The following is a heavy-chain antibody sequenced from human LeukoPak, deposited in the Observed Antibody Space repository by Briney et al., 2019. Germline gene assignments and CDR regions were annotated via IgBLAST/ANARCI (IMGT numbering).Heavy chain of an antibody. CDR1: GFTFSTYA. CDR2: ISGSDGST. J-gene: IGHJ4*02. CDR3: AKGESHPKYYFDY. V-gene: IGHV3-23*01. D-gene: IGHD3-10*01. Sequence: GGSLRLSCAASGFTFSTYAMRSVRQAPGKGLEWVSSISGSDGSTYYADSVKGRFTISRDNSKNTLYLQMNSLRAEDTAIYYCAKGESHPKYYFDYWGQGTLVTVSS.